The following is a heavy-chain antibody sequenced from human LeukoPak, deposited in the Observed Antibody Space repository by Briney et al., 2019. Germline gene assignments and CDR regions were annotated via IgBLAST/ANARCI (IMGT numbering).Heavy chain of an antibody. CDR3: ANSFGDYPY. D-gene: IGHD4-17*01. J-gene: IGHJ4*02. CDR1: GFTFSSYG. CDR2: IRYDGSNK. Sequence: GGSLRLSCAASGFTFSSYGMHGVRQAPGKGLEGVAFIRYDGSNKYYADSVEGRFTIYRDNSKNTLYLQMNSLRAEDTAVYYCANSFGDYPYWGQGTLVTVSS. V-gene: IGHV3-30*02.